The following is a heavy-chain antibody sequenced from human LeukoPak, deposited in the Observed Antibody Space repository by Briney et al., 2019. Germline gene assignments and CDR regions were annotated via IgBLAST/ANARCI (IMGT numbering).Heavy chain of an antibody. Sequence: GSLRLSCAASGFTFSSYEMNWVRQAPGKGLEWVSYISSSGSTIYYADSVEGRFTISRDDAKNSLYLQMNSLRAEDTAVYYCARRGSSDAFDIWGQGTMVTVSS. V-gene: IGHV3-48*03. D-gene: IGHD5-12*01. CDR1: GFTFSSYE. J-gene: IGHJ3*02. CDR2: ISSSGSTI. CDR3: ARRGSSDAFDI.